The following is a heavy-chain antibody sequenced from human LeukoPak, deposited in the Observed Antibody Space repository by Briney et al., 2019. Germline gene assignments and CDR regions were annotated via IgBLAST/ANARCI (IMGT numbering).Heavy chain of an antibody. D-gene: IGHD3-22*01. J-gene: IGHJ4*02. CDR1: GYSISSGYY. CDR2: IYYSGST. CDR3: ARSYHYDSSGYRD. V-gene: IGHV4-38-2*02. Sequence: PSETLSLTCTVSGYSISSGYYWGWIRQPPGKGLEWIGSIYYSGSTYYNPSLKSRVTISVDTSKNQFSLKLSSVTAADTAVYYCARSYHYDSSGYRDWGQGTLVTVSS.